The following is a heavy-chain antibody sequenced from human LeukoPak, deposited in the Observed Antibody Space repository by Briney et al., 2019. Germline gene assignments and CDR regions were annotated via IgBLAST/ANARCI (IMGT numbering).Heavy chain of an antibody. CDR3: AKDWWDE. Sequence: GGSLRLASAAYGFTFSSYAMSWDRQAPRKGLEWVSAISGSGGSTYYADSVKGRFTISRDISKNTLYLQVDSLRADDTAVYYCAKDWWDEWGQGTLVTVSS. J-gene: IGHJ4*02. V-gene: IGHV3-23*01. D-gene: IGHD1-26*01. CDR2: ISGSGGST. CDR1: GFTFSSYA.